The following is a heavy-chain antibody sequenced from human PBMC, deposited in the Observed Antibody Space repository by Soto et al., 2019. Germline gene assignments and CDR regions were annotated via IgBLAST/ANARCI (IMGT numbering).Heavy chain of an antibody. CDR2: INHSGST. J-gene: IGHJ6*02. D-gene: IGHD5-18*01. CDR3: ARVGTGMGLGHYYGMGV. Sequence: QVQLQQWGAGLLKPSETLSLTCAVYGGSFSGYYWSWIRQPPGKGLEWIGEINHSGSTNYNPSLKSRVTMSVDTSKNQFSLKLSSVTAADRAVYGCARVGTGMGLGHYYGMGVWGQGTLGTGSS. V-gene: IGHV4-34*01. CDR1: GGSFSGYY.